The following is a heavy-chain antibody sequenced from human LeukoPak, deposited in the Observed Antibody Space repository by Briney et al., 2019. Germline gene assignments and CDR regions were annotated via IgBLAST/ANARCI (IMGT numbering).Heavy chain of an antibody. CDR1: GYTFTGYY. D-gene: IGHD3-10*01. CDR3: ARGWFGELFPFDP. J-gene: IGHJ5*02. Sequence: GASVRVSCKASGYTFTGYYIHWVRQAPGQGLEWMGWINPNSGDTNYAQKFQGRVTMTSDTSINTANMDLSRLRSDDTAIYYCARGWFGELFPFDPWGQGTLVTVSS. CDR2: INPNSGDT. V-gene: IGHV1-2*02.